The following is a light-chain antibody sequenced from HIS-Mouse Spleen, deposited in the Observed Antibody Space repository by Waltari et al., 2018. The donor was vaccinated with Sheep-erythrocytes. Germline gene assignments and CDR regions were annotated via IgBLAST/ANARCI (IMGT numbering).Light chain of an antibody. CDR2: EGS. CDR3: CSYAGSSTPWV. CDR1: SSDVGRYNL. V-gene: IGLV2-23*01. Sequence: QSALTQPRSVSGSPGQSITISCTGTSSDVGRYNLFSWYQQHPGKAPKLMIYEGSKRHSGVSNRSSGSKSGNTASLTISGLQAEDEADYYCCSYAGSSTPWVFGGGTKLTVL. J-gene: IGLJ3*02.